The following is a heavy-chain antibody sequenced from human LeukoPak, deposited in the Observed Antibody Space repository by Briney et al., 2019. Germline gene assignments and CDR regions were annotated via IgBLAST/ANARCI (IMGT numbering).Heavy chain of an antibody. J-gene: IGHJ4*02. CDR2: ISYDGSNK. Sequence: GGSLRLSCAASGFTFSSYAMHWVRQAPGKGLEWVAVISYDGSNKYYADSVKGRFTISRDNSKNTLYLQMNSLRAEDTAVHYCATASLGTVTSFPFDYWGQGTLVTVSS. V-gene: IGHV3-30*01. CDR3: ATASLGTVTSFPFDY. D-gene: IGHD4-17*01. CDR1: GFTFSSYA.